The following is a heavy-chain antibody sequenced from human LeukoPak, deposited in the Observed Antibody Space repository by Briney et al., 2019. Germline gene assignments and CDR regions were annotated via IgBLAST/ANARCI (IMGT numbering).Heavy chain of an antibody. V-gene: IGHV3-30*19. J-gene: IGHJ5*02. CDR1: GFSFSRYG. CDR3: AREAQLVLNWFDP. CDR2: ISHDGSNK. D-gene: IGHD6-13*01. Sequence: PGGSLRLSCAASGFSFSRYGMHWVRQAPGKGLEWVAVISHDGSNKYYADSVKGRFTISRDNSKNTLYLQMNSLRAEDTAVYYCAREAQLVLNWFDPWGQGTLVTVSS.